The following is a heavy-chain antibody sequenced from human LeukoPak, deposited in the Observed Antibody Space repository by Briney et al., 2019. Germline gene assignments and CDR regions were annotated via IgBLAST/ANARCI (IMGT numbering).Heavy chain of an antibody. CDR3: ARDRGAVTTYFDY. J-gene: IGHJ4*02. CDR1: GGSISSYY. D-gene: IGHD4-11*01. CDR2: IYYSGST. V-gene: IGHV4-59*01. Sequence: SETLSLTCTVSGGSISSYYWSWIRQPPGKGLEWIGHIYYSGSTNYNPSLKSRVTISVDTSKNQFSLKLSSVTAADTAVYYCARDRGAVTTYFDYWGQGTLVTVSS.